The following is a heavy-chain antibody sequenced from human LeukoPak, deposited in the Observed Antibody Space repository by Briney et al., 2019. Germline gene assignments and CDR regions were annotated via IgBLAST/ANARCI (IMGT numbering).Heavy chain of an antibody. CDR3: AKGPRWQQWLVFFDY. J-gene: IGHJ4*02. D-gene: IGHD6-19*01. CDR1: GFTVSSNY. CDR2: IYSGGST. V-gene: IGHV3-66*01. Sequence: GGSLRLSCAASGFTVSSNYMSWVRQAPGKGLEWVSVIYSGGSTYYADSVKGRFTISRDNSKNTLYLQMNSLRAEDTAVYYCAKGPRWQQWLVFFDYWGQGTLVTVSS.